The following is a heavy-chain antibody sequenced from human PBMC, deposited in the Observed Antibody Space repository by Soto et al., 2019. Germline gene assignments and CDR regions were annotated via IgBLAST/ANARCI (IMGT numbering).Heavy chain of an antibody. D-gene: IGHD5-12*01. CDR3: PRVSPASATIFPVAFDI. V-gene: IGHV1-69*12. J-gene: IGHJ3*02. Sequence: QVQLVQPGAEVKKPGSSVKVSCKASGGTFSSYAISWVRQAPGQGLEWMGGIIPIFGTANYAKKFHGRVTITADEATRTANMELSSLRSECTAVYYCPRVSPASATIFPVAFDIWGQGTMVTVSS. CDR1: GGTFSSYA. CDR2: IIPIFGTA.